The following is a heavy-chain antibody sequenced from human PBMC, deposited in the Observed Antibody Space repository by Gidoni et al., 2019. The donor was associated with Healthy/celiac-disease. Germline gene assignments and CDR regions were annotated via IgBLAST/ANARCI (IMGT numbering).Heavy chain of an antibody. D-gene: IGHD3-3*01. CDR3: ARETRFGVGINIYYYYYGMDV. Sequence: EVQLVESGGGLVQPGGSLRSSCAASGFTFSSYWMSWGRQAPGKGLERVANKKQDGSEEYYVDSVKGRFTISRDNAKNSLYLQMNSVRAEDTAVYYCARETRFGVGINIYYYYYGMDVWGQGTTVTVSS. CDR2: KKQDGSEE. J-gene: IGHJ6*02. CDR1: GFTFSSYW. V-gene: IGHV3-7*01.